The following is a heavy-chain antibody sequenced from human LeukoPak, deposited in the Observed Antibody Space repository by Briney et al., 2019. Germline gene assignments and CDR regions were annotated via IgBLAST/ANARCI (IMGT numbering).Heavy chain of an antibody. J-gene: IGHJ3*02. CDR2: ISAYNGNT. CDR3: ARDHITMVQGSDAFDI. D-gene: IGHD3-10*01. CDR1: GYTFTSYG. Sequence: GASVKVSCKASGYTFTSYGISWVRQAPGQGLEWMGWISAYNGNTNYAQKLQGRVTMTTDTSTSTAYMELRSLRSDDTAVYYCARDHITMVQGSDAFDIWGQGTMVTVSS. V-gene: IGHV1-18*01.